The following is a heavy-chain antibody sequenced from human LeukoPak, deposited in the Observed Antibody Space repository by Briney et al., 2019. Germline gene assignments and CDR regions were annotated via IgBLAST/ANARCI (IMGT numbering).Heavy chain of an antibody. V-gene: IGHV3-7*01. CDR3: ARDEQSGWLYVY. J-gene: IGHJ4*02. Sequence: GGSLRLSCAASGFTFSSYGMHWVRQAPGKGLEWVANIKQDESEKYYVDSVKGRFTISRDNAKNSMYLQMNSLRAEDTAVYYCARDEQSGWLYVYWGQGTLVTVSS. CDR2: IKQDESEK. D-gene: IGHD6-19*01. CDR1: GFTFSSYG.